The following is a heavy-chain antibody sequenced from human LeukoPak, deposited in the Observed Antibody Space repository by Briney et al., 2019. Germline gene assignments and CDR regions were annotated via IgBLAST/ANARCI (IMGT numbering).Heavy chain of an antibody. CDR3: ATLTTVTTGRYGDAFDI. CDR1: GFTFNRRG. J-gene: IGHJ3*02. V-gene: IGHV3-30*02. D-gene: IGHD4-17*01. Sequence: PGGSLRLSCAASGFTFNRRGMHWVRQAPGKGLEWVAFIRYDGSNKYYADSVKGRFTSSRDNSKNTLYLQMNSLRAEDTAVYYCATLTTVTTGRYGDAFDIWGQGTMVTVSS. CDR2: IRYDGSNK.